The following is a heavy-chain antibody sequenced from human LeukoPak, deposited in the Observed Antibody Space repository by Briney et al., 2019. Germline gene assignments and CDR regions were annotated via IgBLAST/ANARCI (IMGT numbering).Heavy chain of an antibody. J-gene: IGHJ6*03. V-gene: IGHV4-59*01. Sequence: PSETLSLTCTVSGGSISSYYWSGIRQPPGKGLEWIGYMYYSGSTNYNPSLKSRVTISVDTSKNQFSLKLSSVTAADTAVYYCARGDTIFGVVTWKKRTQASSRGTHYYYYYMDVWGKGTTVTVSS. CDR3: ARGDTIFGVVTWKKRTQASSRGTHYYYYYMDV. CDR1: GGSISSYY. D-gene: IGHD3-3*01. CDR2: MYYSGST.